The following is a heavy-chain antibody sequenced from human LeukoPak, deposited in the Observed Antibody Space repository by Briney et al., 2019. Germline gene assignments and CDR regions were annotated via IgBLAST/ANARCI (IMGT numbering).Heavy chain of an antibody. CDR3: ARQGYTASSRFDS. CDR2: VYPGDSDT. D-gene: IGHD6-13*01. CDR1: GYSFTSYW. Sequence: KGGESLKISCKGFGYSFTSYWIGWVRQMPGKGLEWMGIVYPGDSDTRYSPSFHGHVTISADKSIGTAYLQWSSLKASDTAMYYCARQGYTASSRFDSWGQGTLVTVSS. J-gene: IGHJ4*02. V-gene: IGHV5-51*01.